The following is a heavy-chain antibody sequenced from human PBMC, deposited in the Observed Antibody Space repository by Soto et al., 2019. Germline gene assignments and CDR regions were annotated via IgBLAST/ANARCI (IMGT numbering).Heavy chain of an antibody. CDR1: GYTFTGYY. CDR3: AREGSYYDSSGYSRGFDY. Sequence: ASVKVSCKASGYTFTGYYMHWVRQAPGQGLEWMGWINPNSGGTNYAQKFQGWVTRTRDTSISTAYMELSRLRSDDTAVYYCAREGSYYDSSGYSRGFDYWGQGTLVTVSS. CDR2: INPNSGGT. V-gene: IGHV1-2*04. D-gene: IGHD3-22*01. J-gene: IGHJ4*02.